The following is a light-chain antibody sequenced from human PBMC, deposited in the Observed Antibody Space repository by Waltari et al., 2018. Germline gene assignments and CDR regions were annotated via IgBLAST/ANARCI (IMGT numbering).Light chain of an antibody. V-gene: IGLV3-1*01. CDR1: KLGEQY. Sequence: SYGLTQPPSVSVSPGQTASITCSGDKLGEQYVFWYQQKSGQSPVLVIYEDDKRPSGIPERISGSNSGNTATLTISGTQATDEADYYCQAWDTSTTVGFGGGTKLTVL. CDR3: QAWDTSTTVG. J-gene: IGLJ2*01. CDR2: EDD.